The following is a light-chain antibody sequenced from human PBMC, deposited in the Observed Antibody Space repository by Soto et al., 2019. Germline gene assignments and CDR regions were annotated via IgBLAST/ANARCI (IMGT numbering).Light chain of an antibody. V-gene: IGKV3-15*01. Sequence: EIVLTQSPATLSLSPGERATLSCRASQSVSNYLSWYQQKPGQAPRLLIYGASTRATGIPARFSGSGSGTEFTLTISGLQSEDFAVYYCQQYSIWRTFGQGTKVDIK. CDR2: GAS. CDR1: QSVSNY. J-gene: IGKJ1*01. CDR3: QQYSIWRT.